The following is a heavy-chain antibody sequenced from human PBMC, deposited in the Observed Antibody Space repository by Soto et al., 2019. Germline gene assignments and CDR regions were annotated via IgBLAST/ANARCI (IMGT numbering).Heavy chain of an antibody. Sequence: PSETLSLTCAVSGGSISSSNWWSWVRQPPGKGLEWIGEIYHSGSTNYNPSLKSRVTISVDKSKNQFSLKLSSVTAADTAVYYCAKLRGYCSSTSCFGGGYYGMDVWGQGTTVTVSS. J-gene: IGHJ6*02. CDR2: IYHSGST. D-gene: IGHD2-2*01. V-gene: IGHV4-4*02. CDR3: AKLRGYCSSTSCFGGGYYGMDV. CDR1: GGSISSSNW.